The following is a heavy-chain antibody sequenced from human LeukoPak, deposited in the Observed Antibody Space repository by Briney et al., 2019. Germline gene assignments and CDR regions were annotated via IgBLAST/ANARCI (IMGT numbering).Heavy chain of an antibody. CDR2: ISAYNGNT. V-gene: IGHV1-18*01. CDR3: ARGAGYSSTSPFDY. CDR1: GYTFTSYG. Sequence: ASVKVSCKASGYTFTSYGISWVRQAPGQGLEWMGWISAYNGNTNYAQKFQGRVTITADKSTSTAYMELSRLRSDDTAVYYCARGAGYSSTSPFDYWGQGTLVTVSS. D-gene: IGHD2-2*01. J-gene: IGHJ4*02.